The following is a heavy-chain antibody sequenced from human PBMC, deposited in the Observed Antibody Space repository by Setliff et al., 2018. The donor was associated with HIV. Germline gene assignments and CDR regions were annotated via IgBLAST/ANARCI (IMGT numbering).Heavy chain of an antibody. D-gene: IGHD5-18*01. CDR1: GGTFSSYA. CDR3: AKDYPRLGYSYGPNYFDY. CDR2: IIPIFGTA. V-gene: IGHV1-69*13. Sequence: ASVKVSCKASGGTFSSYAISWVRQAPGQGLEWMGGIIPIFGTANYAQKFQGRVTITADESTSTAYMELSSLRSEDTAVYYCAKDYPRLGYSYGPNYFDYWGQGTLVTVSS. J-gene: IGHJ4*02.